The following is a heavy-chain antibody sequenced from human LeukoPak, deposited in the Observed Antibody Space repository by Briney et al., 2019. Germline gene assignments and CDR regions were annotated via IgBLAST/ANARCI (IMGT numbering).Heavy chain of an antibody. CDR3: ANPLPVAGFGY. Sequence: GGSLRLSCAASGFTFSSYAMSWVRQAPGKGLEWVSAISGSGGSTYYADSVKGRFTISRDNSKNTLYLQMNSLGAEDTAVYYCANPLPVAGFGYWGQGTLVTVSS. V-gene: IGHV3-23*01. CDR2: ISGSGGST. CDR1: GFTFSSYA. J-gene: IGHJ4*02. D-gene: IGHD6-19*01.